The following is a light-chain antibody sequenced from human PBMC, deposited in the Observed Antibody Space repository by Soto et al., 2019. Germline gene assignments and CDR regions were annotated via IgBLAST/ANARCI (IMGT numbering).Light chain of an antibody. CDR2: LNSDGSH. J-gene: IGLJ2*01. CDR1: SGHSSYA. Sequence: QSVLTQSPSASASLGASVKLTCTLSSGHSSYAIAWHQQQPEKGPRYLMKLNSDGSHSKGDGIPDRFSGSSSGAERYLTISSLQAEDEAAYCCQTWGTGIVVFGGGTKLTVL. V-gene: IGLV4-69*01. CDR3: QTWGTGIVV.